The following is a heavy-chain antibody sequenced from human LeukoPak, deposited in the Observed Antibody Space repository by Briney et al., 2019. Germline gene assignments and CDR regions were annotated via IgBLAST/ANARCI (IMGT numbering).Heavy chain of an antibody. V-gene: IGHV3-21*01. D-gene: IGHD5-12*01. Sequence: RSGGSLRLSCAASGFTFSSYSMNWVRQAPGKGLEWVSSISSSSSYIYYADSVKGRFTISRDNAKNSLYLQMNSLRAEDTAVSHCAKATMFDYWGQGTLVTVSS. CDR2: ISSSSSYI. CDR1: GFTFSSYS. J-gene: IGHJ4*02. CDR3: AKATMFDY.